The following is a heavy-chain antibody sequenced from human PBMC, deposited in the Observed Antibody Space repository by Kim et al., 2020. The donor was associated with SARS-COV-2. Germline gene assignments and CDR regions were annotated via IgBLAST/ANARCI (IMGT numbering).Heavy chain of an antibody. Sequence: SVKVSCKASGGTFSSYAISWVRQAPGQGLEWMGGIIPIFGTANYAQKFQGRVTITADESTSTAYMELSSLRSEDTAVYYCASRIAVAGTRAFDIWGQGTMVTVSS. CDR1: GGTFSSYA. V-gene: IGHV1-69*13. J-gene: IGHJ3*02. D-gene: IGHD6-19*01. CDR2: IIPIFGTA. CDR3: ASRIAVAGTRAFDI.